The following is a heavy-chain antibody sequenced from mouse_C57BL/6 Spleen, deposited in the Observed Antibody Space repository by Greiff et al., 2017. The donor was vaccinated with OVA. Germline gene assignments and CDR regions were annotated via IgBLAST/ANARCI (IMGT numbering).Heavy chain of an antibody. V-gene: IGHV1-72*01. Sequence: QVQLQQPGAELVKPGASVKLSCKASGYTFTSYWMHWVKQRPGRGLEWIGRIDPNSGGTKYNEKFKSKATLTVDKPSSTAYMQLSSLTSEDSAVYYGARSLFDYGSSDYAMDYWGQGTSVTVAS. CDR2: IDPNSGGT. CDR3: ARSLFDYGSSDYAMDY. CDR1: GYTFTSYW. D-gene: IGHD1-1*01. J-gene: IGHJ4*01.